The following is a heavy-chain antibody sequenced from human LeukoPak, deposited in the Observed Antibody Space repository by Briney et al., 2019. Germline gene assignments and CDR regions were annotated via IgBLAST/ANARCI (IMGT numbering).Heavy chain of an antibody. J-gene: IGHJ4*02. Sequence: PGGSLRLSCAASGLTVSNNYMKWVRQAPEKGLEWVSLIYSGGSTYYADSVKGRFTISRDNPKSTVYLQMNNLRAEDTAVYYCARDRHCSGGSCSGLWGQGTLVTVSS. V-gene: IGHV3-53*01. D-gene: IGHD2-15*01. CDR2: IYSGGST. CDR1: GLTVSNNY. CDR3: ARDRHCSGGSCSGL.